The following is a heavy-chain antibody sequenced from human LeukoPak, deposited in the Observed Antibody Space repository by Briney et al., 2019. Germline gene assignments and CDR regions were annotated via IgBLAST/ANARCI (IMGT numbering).Heavy chain of an antibody. CDR3: ARGFPPRRFYDSSGYYSYYFDY. Sequence: ASVKVSCKASGYTFTSHGISWVRQAPGQGLEWMGWISAYNGQTKYAQKVQGRVTMATDTSTSTAYMELRSLRSDDTAVYYCARGFPPRRFYDSSGYYSYYFDYWGQGTLVTVSS. D-gene: IGHD3-22*01. J-gene: IGHJ4*02. CDR2: ISAYNGQT. V-gene: IGHV1-18*01. CDR1: GYTFTSHG.